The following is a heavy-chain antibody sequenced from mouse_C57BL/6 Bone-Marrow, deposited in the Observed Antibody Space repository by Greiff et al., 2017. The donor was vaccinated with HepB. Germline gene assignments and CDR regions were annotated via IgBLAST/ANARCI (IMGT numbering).Heavy chain of an antibody. CDR2: IDPSDSYT. CDR3: ARPLYGNYLYSSYYYAMDY. V-gene: IGHV1-50*01. Sequence: VQLQQPGAELVKPGASVKLSCKASGYTFTSYWMQWVKQRPGQGLEWIGEIDPSDSYTNYNQKFKGKATLTVDTSSSTAYMQLSSLTSEDSAVYYCARPLYGNYLYSSYYYAMDYWGQGTSVTVSS. CDR1: GYTFTSYW. J-gene: IGHJ4*01. D-gene: IGHD2-1*01.